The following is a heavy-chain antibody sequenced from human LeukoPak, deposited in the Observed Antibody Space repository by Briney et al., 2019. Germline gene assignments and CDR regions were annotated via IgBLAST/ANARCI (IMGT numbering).Heavy chain of an antibody. CDR2: IYPGDSDT. D-gene: IGHD3-22*01. CDR1: GYSFTSYW. Sequence: GESLKISCKGSGYSFTSYWIGWVRQMPGKGLEWMGTIYPGDSDTRYSPSFQGQVTISADKSISTAYLQWSSLKASDTAMYYCARQPSVWYDSSGATLITPADYWGQGTLVTVSS. V-gene: IGHV5-51*01. J-gene: IGHJ4*02. CDR3: ARQPSVWYDSSGATLITPADY.